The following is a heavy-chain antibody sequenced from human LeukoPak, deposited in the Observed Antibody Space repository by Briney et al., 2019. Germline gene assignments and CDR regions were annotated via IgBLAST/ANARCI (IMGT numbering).Heavy chain of an antibody. V-gene: IGHV4-59*01. D-gene: IGHD6-25*01. Sequence: SETLSLTCTVSGGSISSYYWSWIRQPPGKGLEWIANIYHTGSTNYNPSLSSRVTISIDTAKNQFSLKLTSVTAADTAVYYCANRGRNSSGCQDYLWGPGTPVTVSS. CDR1: GGSISSYY. J-gene: IGHJ4*02. CDR2: IYHTGST. CDR3: ANRGRNSSGCQDYL.